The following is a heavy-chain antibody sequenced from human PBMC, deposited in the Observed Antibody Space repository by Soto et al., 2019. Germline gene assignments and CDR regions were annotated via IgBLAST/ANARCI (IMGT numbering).Heavy chain of an antibody. J-gene: IGHJ1*01. CDR3: ASSRPTPILAEYFQH. CDR2: IIPIFGTA. V-gene: IGHV1-69*12. Sequence: QVQLVQSGAEVKKPGSSVKVSCKASGGTFSSYAISWVRQAPGQGLEWMGGIIPIFGTANYAQKFQGRVTIXXAXSXITAYTQLSSLRSEDTAVYYCASSRPTPILAEYFQHWGQGTLVTVSS. CDR1: GGTFSSYA.